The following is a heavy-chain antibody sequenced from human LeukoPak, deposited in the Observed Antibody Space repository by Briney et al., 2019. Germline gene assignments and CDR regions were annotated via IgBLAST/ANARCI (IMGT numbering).Heavy chain of an antibody. CDR3: ARVSITMVRGVIVNWFDP. V-gene: IGHV1-8*01. Sequence: ASVKVSCKASGYTFTSYDINWVRQATGQGLEWMGWMNPNSGNTGYAQKFQGRVTMTGNTSISTAYMELSSLRSEDTAVYYCARVSITMVRGVIVNWFDPWGQGTLVTVSS. J-gene: IGHJ5*02. D-gene: IGHD3-10*01. CDR2: MNPNSGNT. CDR1: GYTFTSYD.